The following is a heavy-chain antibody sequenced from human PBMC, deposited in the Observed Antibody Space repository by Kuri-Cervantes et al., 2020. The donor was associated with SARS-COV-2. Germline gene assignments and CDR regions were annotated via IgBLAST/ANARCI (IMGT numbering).Heavy chain of an antibody. CDR2: ISGSSSYI. CDR1: GFTFSNHN. D-gene: IGHD2-15*01. Sequence: GESLKISCAASGFTFSNHNMNWVRQAPGKGLEWVSSISGSSSYIFYADSVKGRFTISGDNAKNSLYLQMNSLRAEDTAVYYFVRGGWELPFDYWGQGTLVTVSS. CDR3: VRGGWELPFDY. V-gene: IGHV3-21*06. J-gene: IGHJ4*02.